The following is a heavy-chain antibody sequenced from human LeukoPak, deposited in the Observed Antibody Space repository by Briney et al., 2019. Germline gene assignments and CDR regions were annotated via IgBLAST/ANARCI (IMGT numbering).Heavy chain of an antibody. D-gene: IGHD2-2*01. CDR1: RYTLSKYR. V-gene: IGHV3-21*01. J-gene: IGHJ3*02. CDR2: ISSNGSYT. Sequence: GGSLRHSCSASRYTLSKYRMNSVPQTPAKGLEMVSSISSNGSYTYYEGSVKGRFTLSRDNAENSLYLQRNSLRAEDTPVYYCASVYCSSTICTCYDSFDIWGQGTMVTVSS. CDR3: ASVYCSSTICTCYDSFDI.